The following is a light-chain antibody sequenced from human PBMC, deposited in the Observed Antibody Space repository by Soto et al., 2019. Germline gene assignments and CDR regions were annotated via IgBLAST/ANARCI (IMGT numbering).Light chain of an antibody. J-gene: IGKJ3*01. CDR2: DAS. CDR1: QDISNY. CDR3: QQYDNLPPLFT. V-gene: IGKV1-33*01. Sequence: DIQMTQSPSSLSASVGDRVTITCQASQDISNYLNWYQQKPGKAPKLLIYDASNLETGVPSRFSGSGSGTELTFSISSLQPEDIATYHCQQYDNLPPLFTFGPGTKVDIK.